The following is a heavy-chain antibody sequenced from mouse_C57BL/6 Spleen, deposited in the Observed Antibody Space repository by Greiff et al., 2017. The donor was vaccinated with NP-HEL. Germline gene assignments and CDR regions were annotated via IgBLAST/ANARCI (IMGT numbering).Heavy chain of an antibody. CDR1: GYTFTSYW. Sequence: QVQLQQPGAELVKPGASVKLSCKASGYTFTSYWMHWVKQRPGQGLEWIGMIHPNSGSTNYNEKFKSKATLTVDKSSSTAYMQLSSLTSEDSAVYYCAKGGLYDYNWYFDVWGTGTTVTVSS. CDR3: AKGGLYDYNWYFDV. V-gene: IGHV1-64*01. J-gene: IGHJ1*03. CDR2: IHPNSGST. D-gene: IGHD2-4*01.